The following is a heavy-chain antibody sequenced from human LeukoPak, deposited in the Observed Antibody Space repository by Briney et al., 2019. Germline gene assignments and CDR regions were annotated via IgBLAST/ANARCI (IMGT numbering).Heavy chain of an antibody. J-gene: IGHJ6*03. V-gene: IGHV4-34*01. CDR2: IYYSGNT. CDR3: ARGRSYGDSYYYYMDV. D-gene: IGHD4-17*01. CDR1: GGSFGGHY. Sequence: PSEILSLTCAVYGGSFGGHYWTWIRQPPGKGLEWIGSIYYSGNTDYNPSLKSRVTISVETSKNQFSLKLSSVTAADTAMYYCARGRSYGDSYYYYMDVWGKGTTVTISS.